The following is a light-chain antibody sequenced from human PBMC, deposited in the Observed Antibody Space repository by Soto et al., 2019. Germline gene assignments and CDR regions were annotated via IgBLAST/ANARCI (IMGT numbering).Light chain of an antibody. CDR3: QSYDSSLDV. J-gene: IGLJ1*01. V-gene: IGLV1-40*01. CDR2: GNS. CDR1: SSNIGAGYD. Sequence: QSVLTQPPSVSGAPGQRVTISCTGSSSNIGAGYDVHWYQQLPGTAPKLLIYGNSNRPSGVPDRFSGSKSGTSASLAITGLQAEDEADYDCQSYDSSLDVFGTGTKLTVL.